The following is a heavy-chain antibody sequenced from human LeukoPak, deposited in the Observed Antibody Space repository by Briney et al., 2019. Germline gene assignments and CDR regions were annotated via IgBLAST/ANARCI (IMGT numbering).Heavy chain of an antibody. D-gene: IGHD5-12*01. CDR3: ASRSPSSGYDLSDY. V-gene: IGHV1-69*06. J-gene: IGHJ4*02. CDR1: GYTFTSYY. Sequence: ASVKVSCKASGYTFTSYYMHWVRQAPGQGLEWMGGIIPIFGATNHAQKFQGRVTITADKSTSTAYMELSSLRSEDTAVYYCASRSPSSGYDLSDYWGQGTLVTVSS. CDR2: IIPIFGAT.